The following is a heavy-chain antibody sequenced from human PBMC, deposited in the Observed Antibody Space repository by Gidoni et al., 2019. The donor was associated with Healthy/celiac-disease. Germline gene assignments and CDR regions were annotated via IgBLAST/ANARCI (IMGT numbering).Heavy chain of an antibody. CDR3: AKDIGVTIFESSFVNDALDI. V-gene: IGHV3-9*01. D-gene: IGHD3-3*01. CDR1: RFTFDDYA. CDR2: ISWNSGSI. J-gene: IGHJ3*02. Sequence: EVQLVESGGGLVQPGRSLRLSCAASRFTFDDYAMHWVRQAPGKGLEWVSGISWNSGSIGYADSVKGRFTISRDNAKNSLYLQMSSLRPEDTALYYCAKDIGVTIFESSFVNDALDIWGQGTMLTVSS.